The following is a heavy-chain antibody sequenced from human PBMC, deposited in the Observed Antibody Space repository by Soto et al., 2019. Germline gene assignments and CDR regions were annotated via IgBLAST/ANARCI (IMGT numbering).Heavy chain of an antibody. CDR3: AKVNYDFWSGSNPRYYYYYMDV. CDR1: GFTFSSYG. V-gene: IGHV3-30*18. CDR2: ISYDGSNK. D-gene: IGHD3-3*01. J-gene: IGHJ6*03. Sequence: PGGSLRLSCAASGFTFSSYGMHWVRQAPGKGLEWVAVISYDGSNKYYADSVKGRFTISRDNSKNTLYLQMNSLRAEDTAVYYCAKVNYDFWSGSNPRYYYYYMDVWGKGTTVTVSS.